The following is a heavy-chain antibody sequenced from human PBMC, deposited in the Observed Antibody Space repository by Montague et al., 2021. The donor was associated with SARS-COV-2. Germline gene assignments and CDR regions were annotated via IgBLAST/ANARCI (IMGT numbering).Heavy chain of an antibody. D-gene: IGHD3-22*01. J-gene: IGHJ6*02. CDR1: GFTFSSYE. CDR3: ARVLVVTYYGMDV. Sequence: SLRLSCAASGFTFSSYEMNWVRQAPGKGLDWVSYISSSGSTIYYADSVKGRFTISRDNAKNSLYLQMNSLRAEDTAVYYCARVLVVTYYGMDVWGQGTTVTVSS. CDR2: ISSSGSTI. V-gene: IGHV3-48*03.